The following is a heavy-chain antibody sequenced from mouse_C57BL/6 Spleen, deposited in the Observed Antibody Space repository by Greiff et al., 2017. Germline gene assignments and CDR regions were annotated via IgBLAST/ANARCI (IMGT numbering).Heavy chain of an antibody. Sequence: QVQLKQPGAELVRPGSSVKLSCKASGYTFTSYWMHWVKQRPIQGLEWIGNIDPSDSETHYNQKFKDKATLTVDKSSSTAYRQLSSLTSEDSAVYYCARYFYYGNYDYAMDYWGQGTSVTVSS. V-gene: IGHV1-52*01. CDR2: IDPSDSET. CDR3: ARYFYYGNYDYAMDY. D-gene: IGHD2-1*01. J-gene: IGHJ4*01. CDR1: GYTFTSYW.